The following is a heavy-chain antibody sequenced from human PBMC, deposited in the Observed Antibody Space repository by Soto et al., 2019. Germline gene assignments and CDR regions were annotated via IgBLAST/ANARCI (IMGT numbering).Heavy chain of an antibody. Sequence: QVQLVESGGGLVKPGGSLRLSCAASGFTFSDYYMSWIRQAPGKGLEWVSYISSSSSYTNYADSVKGRFTIARDNAKNSLYLQMNSLRAEDTAVYYCATGQYYYDSSGYYYSWGQGTLVTVSS. D-gene: IGHD3-22*01. CDR3: ATGQYYYDSSGYYYS. CDR1: GFTFSDYY. V-gene: IGHV3-11*05. CDR2: ISSSSSYT. J-gene: IGHJ4*02.